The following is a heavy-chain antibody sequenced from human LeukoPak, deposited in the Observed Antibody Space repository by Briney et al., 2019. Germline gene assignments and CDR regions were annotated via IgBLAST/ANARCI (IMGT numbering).Heavy chain of an antibody. J-gene: IGHJ5*02. CDR1: GGSISGYY. CDR3: ARVRYCGGDCS. Sequence: SETLSLTCTVSGGSISGYYWSWIRQPPGKGLEWIGEINHSGSTNYNPSPRSRVTISVDTSKNQFSLKLSSVTAADTAVYYCARVRYCGGDCSWGQGTLVTVSS. V-gene: IGHV4-34*01. D-gene: IGHD2-21*02. CDR2: INHSGST.